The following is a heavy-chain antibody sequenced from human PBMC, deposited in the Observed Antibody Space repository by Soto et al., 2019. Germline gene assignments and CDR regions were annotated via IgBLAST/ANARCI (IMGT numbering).Heavy chain of an antibody. CDR1: GFTFSSYA. Sequence: GGSLRLSCAAFGFTFSSYAMSWVLQAPGKGLEWVSAISGSGGSTYYADSVKGRFTISRDNSKNTLYLQMNSLRAEDTAVYYCAKTPYTYYYDSSGYYVHAFDIWGQGTMVTVSS. V-gene: IGHV3-23*01. J-gene: IGHJ3*02. CDR2: ISGSGGST. CDR3: AKTPYTYYYDSSGYYVHAFDI. D-gene: IGHD3-22*01.